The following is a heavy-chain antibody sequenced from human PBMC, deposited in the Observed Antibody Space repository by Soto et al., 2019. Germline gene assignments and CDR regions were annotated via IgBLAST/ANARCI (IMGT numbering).Heavy chain of an antibody. D-gene: IGHD3-3*01. V-gene: IGHV4-31*03. CDR3: ARGIFGVVTNTYYFDY. Sequence: KPSETLSLTCTVSGGSISSGGYYWSWIRQHPGKGLEWIGYIYYSGSTYYNPSLKSRVTISVDTSKNQFSLKLSSVTAADTAVYYCARGIFGVVTNTYYFDYWGQGTLVTVSS. CDR2: IYYSGST. J-gene: IGHJ4*02. CDR1: GGSISSGGYY.